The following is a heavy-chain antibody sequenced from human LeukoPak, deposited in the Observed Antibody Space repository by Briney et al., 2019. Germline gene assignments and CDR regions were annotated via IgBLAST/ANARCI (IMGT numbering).Heavy chain of an antibody. V-gene: IGHV3-23*01. Sequence: PGGSLRLSCAASGFTFSSYAMSWVRQAPGKGLEWVSAISGSGGSTYYADSVKGRLTISRDNSKNTLYLQMNSLRAEDTAVYYCAKGDYDFWSGADYWGQGTLVTVSS. D-gene: IGHD3-3*01. CDR3: AKGDYDFWSGADY. CDR2: ISGSGGST. CDR1: GFTFSSYA. J-gene: IGHJ4*02.